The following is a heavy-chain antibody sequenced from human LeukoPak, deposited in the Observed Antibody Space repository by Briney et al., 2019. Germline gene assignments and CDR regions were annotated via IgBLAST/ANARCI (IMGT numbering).Heavy chain of an antibody. V-gene: IGHV1-18*01. CDR2: ISAYNGNT. Sequence: GASVKVSCKASGYTFTSYGISWVRQAPGQGLEWMGWISAYNGNTNYAQKLQGRVTMTEDTSTDTAYMELSSLRSEDTAVYYCATRSTYYDFWSGYLNWGQGTLVTVSS. CDR3: ATRSTYYDFWSGYLN. J-gene: IGHJ4*02. CDR1: GYTFTSYG. D-gene: IGHD3-3*01.